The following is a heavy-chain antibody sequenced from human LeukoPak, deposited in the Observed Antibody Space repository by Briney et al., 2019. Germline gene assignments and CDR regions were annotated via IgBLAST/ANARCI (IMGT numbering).Heavy chain of an antibody. CDR1: GGSFSNYY. CDR3: ARRWNYGRNYYIDV. Sequence: PSETLSLTCAVYGGSFSNYYWNWIRQPPGKGLEWLGEINDNGRANYNPSLMSRVTVSVDTSKNQFSLRLTSVTATDTAVYYCARRWNYGRNYYIDVWGKGAPVSVSS. D-gene: IGHD1-7*01. V-gene: IGHV4-34*01. CDR2: INDNGRA. J-gene: IGHJ6*03.